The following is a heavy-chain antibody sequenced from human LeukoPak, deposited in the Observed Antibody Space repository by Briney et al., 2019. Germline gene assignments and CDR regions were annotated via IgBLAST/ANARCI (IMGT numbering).Heavy chain of an antibody. Sequence: SETLSLTCTVSGGSINGYYWSWIRQPPGKGLEWIAYLSYSGSPSYNPSLKNRVTISRDTSKNQLSLSLSSVAAADTAVYYCARDRGSAGGFDYWGQGTLVTVSS. CDR3: ARDRGSAGGFDY. J-gene: IGHJ4*02. V-gene: IGHV4-59*01. D-gene: IGHD6-13*01. CDR1: GGSINGYY. CDR2: LSYSGSP.